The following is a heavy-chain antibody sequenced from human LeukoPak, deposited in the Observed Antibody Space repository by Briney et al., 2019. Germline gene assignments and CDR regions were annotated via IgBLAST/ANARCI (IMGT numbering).Heavy chain of an antibody. Sequence: PGGSLRLSCAASGFTFSSYAMHWVRQAPGKGLEWVAVISYDGSNKYYADSVKGRFTISRDNSKNTLYLQMNSLRAEDTAVYYCAPARGYCSSTSCYSEAFDIWGQGTMVTVSS. D-gene: IGHD2-2*01. V-gene: IGHV3-30-3*01. CDR1: GFTFSSYA. CDR2: ISYDGSNK. J-gene: IGHJ3*02. CDR3: APARGYCSSTSCYSEAFDI.